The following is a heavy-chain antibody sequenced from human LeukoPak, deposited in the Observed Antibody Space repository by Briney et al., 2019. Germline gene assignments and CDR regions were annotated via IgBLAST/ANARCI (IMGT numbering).Heavy chain of an antibody. Sequence: GGSLRLSCAASGFVFSSYSFNWVRQAPGKGLEWVASVNTVSSYIYYADSVRGRFTISRDKAKNSVLLQMNSLRAKDMAMYYCVRLRRNSDSSGYFYYYDNWGQGTLVTVSS. D-gene: IGHD3-22*01. CDR2: VNTVSSYI. V-gene: IGHV3-21*01. CDR3: VRLRRNSDSSGYFYYYDN. J-gene: IGHJ4*02. CDR1: GFVFSSYS.